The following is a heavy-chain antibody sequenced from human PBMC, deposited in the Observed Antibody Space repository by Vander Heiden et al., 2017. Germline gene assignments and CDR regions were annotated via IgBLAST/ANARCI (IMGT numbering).Heavy chain of an antibody. CDR2: ISGSGGST. Sequence: EVQLLASGGGLVQPGGSLRLSCAASGFTFSSYAMSGVRQAPGKGREWGSAISGSGGSTYYADSVKGRFTISRDNSKNTLYLQMNSLRAEDTAVYYCAKDRFISRVPPPSGALQHWGQGTLVTVSS. D-gene: IGHD3-3*01. CDR1: GFTFSSYA. J-gene: IGHJ1*01. CDR3: AKDRFISRVPPPSGALQH. V-gene: IGHV3-23*01.